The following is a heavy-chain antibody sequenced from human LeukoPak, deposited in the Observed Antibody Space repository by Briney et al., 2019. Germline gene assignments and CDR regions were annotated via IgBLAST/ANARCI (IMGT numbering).Heavy chain of an antibody. D-gene: IGHD3-9*01. CDR1: GGSISSYY. J-gene: IGHJ4*02. CDR2: IYYSGST. V-gene: IGHV4-59*01. Sequence: SDTLSLTCTVSGGSISSYYWSWIRQPPGKGLEWIGYIYYSGSTNYNPSLKSRVTISVDTSKNQFSLKLSSVTAADTAVFYCARERYDILTGYHNFDYWGQGTLVTVSS. CDR3: ARERYDILTGYHNFDY.